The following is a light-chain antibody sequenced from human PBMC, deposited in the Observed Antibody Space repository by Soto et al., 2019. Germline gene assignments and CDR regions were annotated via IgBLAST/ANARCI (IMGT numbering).Light chain of an antibody. CDR2: GAS. J-gene: IGKJ1*01. V-gene: IGKV3-15*01. Sequence: EIVMPQSPATLSVSPGERATLSCRASQSVSSNLAWYQQKPGQAPRLLIYGASTRATGIPARFSGSGSGTEFTLTISRLEPEDFTVYYCQQRYNWPWTFGQGTKVDI. CDR3: QQRYNWPWT. CDR1: QSVSSN.